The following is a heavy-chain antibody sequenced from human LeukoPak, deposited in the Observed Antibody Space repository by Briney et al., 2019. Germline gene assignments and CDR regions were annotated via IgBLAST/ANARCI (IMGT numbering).Heavy chain of an antibody. Sequence: GGSLRLSCAASGFTFSSYSMNWVRQAPGKGLEWVSSISSSSSYIYYADSVKGRFTISRDNAKNSLYLQMNSLRAEDTAVYYCARDLSEGTYYYRAFDIWGQGTMVTVSS. V-gene: IGHV3-21*01. CDR1: GFTFSSYS. J-gene: IGHJ3*02. CDR2: ISSSSSYI. CDR3: ARDLSEGTYYYRAFDI. D-gene: IGHD3-22*01.